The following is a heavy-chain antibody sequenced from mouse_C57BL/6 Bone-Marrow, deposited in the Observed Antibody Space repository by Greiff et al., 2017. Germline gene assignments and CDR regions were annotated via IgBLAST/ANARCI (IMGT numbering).Heavy chain of an antibody. J-gene: IGHJ4*01. Sequence: QVQLKQSGPELVKPGASVKLSCKASGYTFTSYDINWVKQRPGQGLEWIGWIYPRDGSTKYNEKFKGKATLTVDTSSSTAYMELHSLTSEDSAVYFCARGGLITTVVATDYYAMDYWGQGTSVTVSS. CDR3: ARGGLITTVVATDYYAMDY. CDR2: IYPRDGST. V-gene: IGHV1-85*01. D-gene: IGHD1-1*01. CDR1: GYTFTSYD.